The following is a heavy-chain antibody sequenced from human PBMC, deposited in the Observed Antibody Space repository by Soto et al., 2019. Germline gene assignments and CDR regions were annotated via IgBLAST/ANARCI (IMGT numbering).Heavy chain of an antibody. CDR3: ARAFTSYYYYYGMDG. D-gene: IGHD2-2*01. V-gene: IGHV4-31*03. CDR2: IYYSGST. J-gene: IGHJ6*02. Sequence: QVQLQESGPGLVKPSQTLSLTCTVSGGSISSGGYYWSWIRQHPGKGLEWIGYIYYSGSTYYNPSLKSRVTISVDPSKNQFSLKLSSVTAADTAVYYCARAFTSYYYYYGMDGWGQGTTVTVSS. CDR1: GGSISSGGYY.